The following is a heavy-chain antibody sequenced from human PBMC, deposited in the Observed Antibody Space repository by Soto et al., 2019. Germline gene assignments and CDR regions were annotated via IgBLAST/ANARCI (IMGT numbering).Heavy chain of an antibody. D-gene: IGHD2-2*01. CDR2: IYTSGST. CDR3: ARACSSTSCYDVFDS. Sequence: SATLSLTCTVSGGSISSGGYYWSWILHHPGKGLEWIGYIYTSGSTNYNPSLKSRVTMSVDTSKNQFSLKLSSVTAADTAVYYCARACSSTSCYDVFDSWGQGTQVTVSS. CDR1: GGSISSGGYY. J-gene: IGHJ4*02. V-gene: IGHV4-61*08.